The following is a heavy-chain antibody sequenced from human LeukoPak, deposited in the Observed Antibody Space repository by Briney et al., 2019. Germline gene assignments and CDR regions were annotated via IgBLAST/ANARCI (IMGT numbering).Heavy chain of an antibody. Sequence: GASVKVSCKASGYTFTSYDINWVRQATGQGLEWMGWISAYNGNTNYAQKLQGRVTMTTDTSTSTAYMELRSLRSDDTAVYYCARVMPGSYYEGDWFDPWGQGTLVTVSS. D-gene: IGHD1-26*01. CDR1: GYTFTSYD. V-gene: IGHV1-18*01. CDR3: ARVMPGSYYEGDWFDP. CDR2: ISAYNGNT. J-gene: IGHJ5*02.